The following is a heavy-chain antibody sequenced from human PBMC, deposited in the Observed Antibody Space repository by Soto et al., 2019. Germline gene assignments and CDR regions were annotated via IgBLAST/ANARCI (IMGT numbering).Heavy chain of an antibody. CDR3: ATKGDWQLGYFDY. CDR2: IYHTGST. J-gene: IGHJ4*02. D-gene: IGHD6-6*01. Sequence: SETLSLTCAVSGYSISGDYYWGWIRQPPGKGLEWIGTIYHTGSTYYNPSLNSRVTISVDTSKNQFSLKLNSVTAADTAMYYCATKGDWQLGYFDYWGKGTLVTVS. CDR1: GYSISGDYY. V-gene: IGHV4-38-2*01.